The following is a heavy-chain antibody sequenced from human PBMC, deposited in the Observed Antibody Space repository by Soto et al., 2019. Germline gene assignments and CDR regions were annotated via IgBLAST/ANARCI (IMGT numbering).Heavy chain of an antibody. Sequence: GGSLRLSCAASGFTVSSNYMDWVRQAPWKGLEWVAVIYSDDNTYYADSVKGRFIISRENAKNTLYLQMDSLRIEDTAVYFCARRGTDTIGGFDGLDVWGQGTKVTVSS. CDR1: GFTVSSNY. CDR3: ARRGTDTIGGFDGLDV. CDR2: IYSDDNT. V-gene: IGHV3-53*05. J-gene: IGHJ3*01. D-gene: IGHD1-1*01.